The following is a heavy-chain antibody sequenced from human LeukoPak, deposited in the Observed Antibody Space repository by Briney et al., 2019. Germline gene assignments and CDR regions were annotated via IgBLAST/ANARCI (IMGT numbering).Heavy chain of an antibody. CDR2: INPNSGGT. CDR1: GYTFTGYY. V-gene: IGHV1-2*06. CDR3: ARGPADLTGTFAY. J-gene: IGHJ4*02. D-gene: IGHD1-14*01. Sequence: ASLKVSCKASGYTFTGYYMHWVRQAPGQGLEWMGRINPNSGGTNYAQKFQGKVPMTRDTSISTAYMEMSWLRPDDTAVYYCARGPADLTGTFAYWGQGTLVAVSS.